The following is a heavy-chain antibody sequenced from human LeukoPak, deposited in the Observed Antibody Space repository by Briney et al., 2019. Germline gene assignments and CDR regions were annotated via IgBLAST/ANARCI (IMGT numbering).Heavy chain of an antibody. D-gene: IGHD3-3*01. Sequence: TGGSLRLSCAASGFTFSSYAMSWVRQAPGKWLEWVSAISGSGGSTYYADSVKGRFTISRDNSKNTLYLQMNSLRAEDTAVYYCAKVMYYDFWSGYLYFDHWGQGTLVTVSS. J-gene: IGHJ4*02. CDR2: ISGSGGST. CDR1: GFTFSSYA. CDR3: AKVMYYDFWSGYLYFDH. V-gene: IGHV3-23*01.